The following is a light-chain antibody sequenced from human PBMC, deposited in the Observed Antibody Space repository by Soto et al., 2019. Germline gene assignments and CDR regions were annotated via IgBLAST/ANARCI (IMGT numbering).Light chain of an antibody. Sequence: EIVMTQSPATLSVSPGERATLSCRASQSVSSNSAWYQQKPGQAPRLLIYGASTRATGIPARFSGSGSGTEFTLTISSLQSEDFAVYYCQQYNNWPPRAWTFGQGTKVEIK. CDR3: QQYNNWPPRAWT. CDR1: QSVSSN. J-gene: IGKJ1*01. CDR2: GAS. V-gene: IGKV3-15*01.